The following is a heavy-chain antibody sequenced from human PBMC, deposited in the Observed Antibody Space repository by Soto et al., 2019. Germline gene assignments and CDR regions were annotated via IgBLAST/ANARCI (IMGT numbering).Heavy chain of an antibody. Sequence: PSETLSLTCTVSGGSISSSSYYWGWIRQPPGKGLEWIGSIYYSGSTYYNPSLKSRVTISVDTSKNQFSLKLSSVTAADTAVYYCARSDCTNGVCYLNYYYMDVWGKGTTVTV. D-gene: IGHD2-8*01. V-gene: IGHV4-39*01. CDR1: GGSISSSSYY. J-gene: IGHJ6*03. CDR3: ARSDCTNGVCYLNYYYMDV. CDR2: IYYSGST.